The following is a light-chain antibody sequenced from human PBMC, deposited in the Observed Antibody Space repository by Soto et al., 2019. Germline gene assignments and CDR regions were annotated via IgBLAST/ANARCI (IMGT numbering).Light chain of an antibody. CDR3: SSYTSSSTLYVV. CDR1: SSDVGSYNY. CDR2: DVS. J-gene: IGLJ2*01. V-gene: IGLV2-14*01. Sequence: QSALTQPASVSGSPGQSITISCTGTSSDVGSYNYVSWYQAHPGKAPKLMIYDVSNRPSGVSNRFSGSKSGNTASLNISGLQAEDEADYDCSSYTSSSTLYVVFGGGTKLTVL.